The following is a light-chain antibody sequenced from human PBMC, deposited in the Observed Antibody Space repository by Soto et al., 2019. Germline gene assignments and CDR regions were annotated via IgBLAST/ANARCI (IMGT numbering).Light chain of an antibody. CDR2: DAS. CDR1: QDIGDY. V-gene: IGKV1-33*01. J-gene: IGKJ2*01. CDR3: QQYDNLPYT. Sequence: DIQMTQSPSSLSASVGDRVTITCQASQDIGDYLNWFQQKPGKAPKLLIFDASHLATGVPSRFSGSGSGADFTFTISSLQPEDTATYYCQQYDNLPYTFGQGTKVDIK.